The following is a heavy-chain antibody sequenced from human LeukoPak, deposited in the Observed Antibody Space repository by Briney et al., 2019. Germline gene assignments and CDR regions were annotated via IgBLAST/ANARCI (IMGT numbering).Heavy chain of an antibody. J-gene: IGHJ4*02. Sequence: GGSLRLSCAASGFTFSDYYMSWIRQAPGKGLEWVSYISSSGSIIYYADSVKGRFTISRDNAKNSLYLQMNSLRAEDTAVYYCARGATFYYYDKYYFDYWGQGTLVTVSS. D-gene: IGHD3-22*01. CDR3: ARGATFYYYDKYYFDY. V-gene: IGHV3-11*01. CDR1: GFTFSDYY. CDR2: ISSSGSII.